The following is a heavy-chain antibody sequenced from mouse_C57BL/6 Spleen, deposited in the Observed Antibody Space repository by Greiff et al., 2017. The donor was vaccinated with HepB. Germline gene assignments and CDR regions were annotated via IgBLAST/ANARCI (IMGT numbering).Heavy chain of an antibody. CDR3: ARYPITTVVARYAMDY. CDR1: GYTFTSYW. D-gene: IGHD1-1*01. CDR2: IHPNSGST. V-gene: IGHV1-64*01. Sequence: VQLQQPGAELVKPGASVKLSCKASGYTFTSYWMHWVKQRPGQGLEWIGMIHPNSGSTNYNEKFNSKATLTVDKSSSTAYMQRSSLTSEDSAVYYCARYPITTVVARYAMDYWGQGTSVTVSS. J-gene: IGHJ4*01.